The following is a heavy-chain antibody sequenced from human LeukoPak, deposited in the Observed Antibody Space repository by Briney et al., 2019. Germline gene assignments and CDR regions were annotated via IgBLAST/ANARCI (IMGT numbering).Heavy chain of an antibody. V-gene: IGHV3-49*04. J-gene: IGHJ5*02. D-gene: IGHD3-3*01. Sequence: GGSLRLSCTASGFTFGDYAMSWVRQAPGKGLEWVGFIRSKAYGGTTEYAASVKGRFTISRDNAKNSLYLQMNSLRAEDTAVYYCARDGVFWSGYYSYNWFDPWGQGTLVTVSS. CDR1: GFTFGDYA. CDR2: IRSKAYGGTT. CDR3: ARDGVFWSGYYSYNWFDP.